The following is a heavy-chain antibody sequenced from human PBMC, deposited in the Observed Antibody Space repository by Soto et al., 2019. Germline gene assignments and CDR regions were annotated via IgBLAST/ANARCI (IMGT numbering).Heavy chain of an antibody. CDR3: ARTESSSWSFFYYGMDV. J-gene: IGHJ6*02. D-gene: IGHD6-13*01. CDR1: GGSIGSYY. CDR2: VYYSDGT. V-gene: IGHV4-59*01. Sequence: QVQLKESGPGLVKPSETLALTCTVSGGSIGSYYWSWIRQPPGRGLEWIGCVYYSDGTNYNPSLKSRVTMSMDKSNNQFSLRLSSVTAADTAVYYCARTESSSWSFFYYGMDVWGQGTTVTFSS.